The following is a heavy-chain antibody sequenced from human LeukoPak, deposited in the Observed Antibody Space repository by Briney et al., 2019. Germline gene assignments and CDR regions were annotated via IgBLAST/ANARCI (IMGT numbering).Heavy chain of an antibody. D-gene: IGHD3-16*01. J-gene: IGHJ5*02. Sequence: SETLSLTCAVYIDSFSNYHWNWIRQTPAKGMEWIGEVNESGGTNISPSLRSRVILSVDTSKNQFSLKLISVTVADTAIYYCARLGRRGNWFDPWGQGTLVTVSS. CDR3: ARLGRRGNWFDP. V-gene: IGHV4-34*01. CDR2: VNESGGT. CDR1: IDSFSNYH.